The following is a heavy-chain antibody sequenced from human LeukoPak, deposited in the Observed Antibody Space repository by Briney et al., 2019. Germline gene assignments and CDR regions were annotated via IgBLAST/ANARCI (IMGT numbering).Heavy chain of an antibody. CDR1: GGSISSGDYY. CDR3: ARENYDSSGYFSDY. CDR2: IYYSGST. D-gene: IGHD3-22*01. J-gene: IGHJ4*02. Sequence: SETLSLTCTVSGGSISSGDYYWSWIRQPPGKGLEWIGYIYYSGSTYYNPSLKSRVTISVDTSNNQFPLKLSPVPAADSAVYYCARENYDSSGYFSDYWGQGTLVTVSS. V-gene: IGHV4-30-4*01.